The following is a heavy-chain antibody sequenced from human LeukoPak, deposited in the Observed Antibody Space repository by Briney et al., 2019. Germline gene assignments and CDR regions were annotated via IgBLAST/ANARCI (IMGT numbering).Heavy chain of an antibody. D-gene: IGHD3-3*02. V-gene: IGHV3-21*04. J-gene: IGHJ4*02. Sequence: PGGSLRLSCAASGFTFSSYSMNWVRQAPGKGLEWVSSISSSSYIYYADSVKGRFTISRDHSNNSVSLQMTNLRVEDTAIYYCARGASRISWPGIDYWGQGTLVTVSS. CDR1: GFTFSSYS. CDR2: ISSSSYI. CDR3: ARGASRISWPGIDY.